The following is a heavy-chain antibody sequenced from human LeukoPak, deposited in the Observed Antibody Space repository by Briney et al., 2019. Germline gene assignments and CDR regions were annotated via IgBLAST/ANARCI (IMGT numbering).Heavy chain of an antibody. J-gene: IGHJ4*02. Sequence: PSETLSLTCTVSGGSVSSGAYYWSWIRQPPGQALEWIGYIYYSGSTNYNPSLKSRVTISIDTSKNQFSLKLNSVTPADTAVYYCARDSAYSSSWYDYWGQGTLVTVSP. D-gene: IGHD6-13*01. CDR1: GGSVSSGAYY. CDR2: IYYSGST. V-gene: IGHV4-61*08. CDR3: ARDSAYSSSWYDY.